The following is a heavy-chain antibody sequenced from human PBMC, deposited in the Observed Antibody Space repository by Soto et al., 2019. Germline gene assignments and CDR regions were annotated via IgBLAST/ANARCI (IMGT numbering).Heavy chain of an antibody. CDR2: INPNNGNT. Sequence: ASVKVSCKASGYTFTSYGISWVRQAPGQGLEWMGWINPNNGNTNYAQKFKGRVSMTRDTSTSTAYMELSSLRFDDTAVYYCARHSGYDYVFDYWGQGTLVTVSS. CDR1: GYTFTSYG. V-gene: IGHV1-18*01. J-gene: IGHJ4*02. CDR3: ARHSGYDYVFDY. D-gene: IGHD5-12*01.